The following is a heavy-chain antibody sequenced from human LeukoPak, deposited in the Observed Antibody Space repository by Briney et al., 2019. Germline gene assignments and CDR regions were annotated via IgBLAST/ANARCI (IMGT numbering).Heavy chain of an antibody. CDR1: GFTFGSYW. D-gene: IGHD6-6*01. Sequence: PGGSLRLSCAASGFTFGSYWMSWVRQAPGKGLEWVANIKQDGSEKYYVDSVKGRFTISRDNAKNSLYLQMNSLRAEDTAVYYCARAWSIAAPSCVDVWGKGTTVTVSS. CDR2: IKQDGSEK. J-gene: IGHJ6*04. CDR3: ARAWSIAAPSCVDV. V-gene: IGHV3-7*01.